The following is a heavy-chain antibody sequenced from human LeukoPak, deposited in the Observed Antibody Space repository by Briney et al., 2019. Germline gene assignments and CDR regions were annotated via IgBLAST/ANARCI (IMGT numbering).Heavy chain of an antibody. CDR1: GASINSYW. CDR3: AAHALFDSNNYSFWFDP. CDR2: IHHSGGT. V-gene: IGHV4-59*08. J-gene: IGHJ5*02. Sequence: SEALSLTCSVSGASINSYWWSWVRQPPERGLEWIAYIHHSGGTKYNPSLRSRATISLDTSKNQVSLMLTSVTAADTAVYFCAAHALFDSNNYSFWFDPWGQGTLVAVSP. D-gene: IGHD5/OR15-5a*01.